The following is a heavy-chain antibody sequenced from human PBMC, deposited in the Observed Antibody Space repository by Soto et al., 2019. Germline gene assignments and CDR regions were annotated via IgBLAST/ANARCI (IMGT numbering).Heavy chain of an antibody. D-gene: IGHD1-20*01. J-gene: IGHJ3*02. V-gene: IGHV3-30*18. CDR1: GFTFSSYG. CDR2: ISYDGSNK. CDR3: AKEDLTGTTVAFDI. Sequence: GGSLRLSCAASGFTFSSYGMHWVRQAPGKGLEWVAAISYDGSNKYYADSVKGRFTISRDNSKNTLYLQMNSLRAEGTAVYYCAKEDLTGTTVAFDIWGQGTMVTVSS.